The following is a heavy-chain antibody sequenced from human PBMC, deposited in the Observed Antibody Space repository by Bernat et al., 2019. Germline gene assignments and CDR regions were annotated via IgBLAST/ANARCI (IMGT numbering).Heavy chain of an antibody. CDR1: GFTVSSNY. D-gene: IGHD2-15*01. CDR2: IYSGVTT. Sequence: EVQLVETGGGLIQPGGSLRLSCAASGFTVSSNYMSWVRQAPGKGLEWVSVIYSGVTTYYADSVKGRFTISRDSSKNILYLQMNSLRAEDTAVYYCASLAALSGFRAFDIWGQGTMVTVSS. J-gene: IGHJ3*02. CDR3: ASLAALSGFRAFDI. V-gene: IGHV3-53*02.